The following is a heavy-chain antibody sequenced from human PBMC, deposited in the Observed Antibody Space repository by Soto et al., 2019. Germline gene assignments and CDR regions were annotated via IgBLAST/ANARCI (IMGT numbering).Heavy chain of an antibody. V-gene: IGHV1-69*01. Sequence: QVQLVQSWAEVKKPGSSVKVSCKASGGTFSSYAISWVRQSPGQGLEWRGGLIPIFGTANSAQKCQGRITITANESTSTSYMEQSSLRSEDTAGYYCARVETGTPSSSLDHYGMYVSGQWTTVTVSS. J-gene: IGHJ6*02. CDR1: GGTFSSYA. D-gene: IGHD1-7*01. CDR2: LIPIFGTA. CDR3: ARVETGTPSSSLDHYGMYV.